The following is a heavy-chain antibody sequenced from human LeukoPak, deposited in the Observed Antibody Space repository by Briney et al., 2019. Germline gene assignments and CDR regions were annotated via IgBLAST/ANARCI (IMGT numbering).Heavy chain of an antibody. J-gene: IGHJ4*02. D-gene: IGHD2-2*01. CDR1: VFTDSSNY. CDR2: TDPSGTT. CDR3: TRYQIY. Sequence: GGSLRLSCAASVFTDSSNYMRWVRQAPGKGLEWVSVTDPSGTTYLADSAKGRFTISSDNSKNTMYLQMNSLRAENTALYYGTRYQIYWGQGTLVTVSS. V-gene: IGHV3-66*01.